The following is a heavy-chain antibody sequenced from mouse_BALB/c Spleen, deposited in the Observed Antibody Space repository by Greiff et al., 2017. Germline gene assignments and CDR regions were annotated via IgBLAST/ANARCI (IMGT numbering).Heavy chain of an antibody. D-gene: IGHD2-4*01. CDR3: ARLITTGGRFAY. J-gene: IGHJ3*01. CDR2: INPSSGYT. CDR1: GYTFSSYW. Sequence: VQLQQSGAELMKPGASVKISCKATGYTFSSYWIEWVKQRPGQGLEWIGYINPSSGYTNYNQKFKDKATLTADKSSSTAYMQLSSLTSEDSAVYYCARLITTGGRFAYWGQGTLVTVSA. V-gene: IGHV1S26*01.